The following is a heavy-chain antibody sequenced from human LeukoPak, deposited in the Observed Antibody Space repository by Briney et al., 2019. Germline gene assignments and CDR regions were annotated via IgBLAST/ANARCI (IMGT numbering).Heavy chain of an antibody. CDR1: GFTFSSYA. D-gene: IGHD3-10*01. Sequence: PGGSLRLSCAASGFTFSSYAMSWARQAPGKGLEWVSAISGSGGSTYYADSVKGRFTISRDNSKNTLYLQMNSLRAEDTAVYYCAKDRGSGSFPVRFDYWGQGTLVTVSS. CDR3: AKDRGSGSFPVRFDY. V-gene: IGHV3-23*01. CDR2: ISGSGGST. J-gene: IGHJ4*02.